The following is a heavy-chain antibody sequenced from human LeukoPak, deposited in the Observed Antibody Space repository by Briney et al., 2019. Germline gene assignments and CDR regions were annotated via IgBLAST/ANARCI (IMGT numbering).Heavy chain of an antibody. CDR3: ARGRVPAY. V-gene: IGHV4-61*01. J-gene: IGHJ4*02. D-gene: IGHD2-2*01. Sequence: PSETLSLTCTVSGGSVSSGSHYWSWIRQPPGKGLEYIGSIYYSGSTKYNPSLKSRVTISVDTSKNQFSLKLNSVTAADTAVYYCARGRVPAYWGQGTLVTVSS. CDR2: IYYSGST. CDR1: GGSVSSGSHY.